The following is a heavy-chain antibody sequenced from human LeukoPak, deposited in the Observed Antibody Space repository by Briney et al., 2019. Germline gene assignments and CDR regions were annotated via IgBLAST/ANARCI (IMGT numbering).Heavy chain of an antibody. J-gene: IGHJ4*02. D-gene: IGHD1-1*01. V-gene: IGHV3-23*01. CDR1: GFTISSYA. CDR3: AKDYLAQLAYFDY. Sequence: QPGGSLRLSCAASGFTISSYAMSWVRQAPGKGLEWVSAISGSGGSTYYADSVKGRFTISRDNSKNTLYLQMNSLRAEDTAVYYSAKDYLAQLAYFDYWGQGSLVTVSS. CDR2: ISGSGGST.